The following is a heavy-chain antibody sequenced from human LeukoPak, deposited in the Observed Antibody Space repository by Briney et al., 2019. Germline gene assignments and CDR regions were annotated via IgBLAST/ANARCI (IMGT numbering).Heavy chain of an antibody. D-gene: IGHD7-27*01. CDR3: ARAIANWGSSPFDY. Sequence: SETLSPTCTVSGGSISSGSYYWSWIRQPAGKGLEWIGRIYTSGSTNYNPSLKSRVTISVDTSKNQFSLKLSSVTAADTAVYYCARAIANWGSSPFDYWGQGTLVTVSS. CDR2: IYTSGST. CDR1: GGSISSGSYY. V-gene: IGHV4-61*02. J-gene: IGHJ4*02.